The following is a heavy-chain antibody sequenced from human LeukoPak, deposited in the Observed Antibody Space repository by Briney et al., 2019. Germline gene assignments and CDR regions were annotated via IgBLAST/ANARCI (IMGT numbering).Heavy chain of an antibody. CDR3: ARLGSSDI. CDR2: INPNTGAT. CDR1: AHTFTGYY. V-gene: IGHV1-2*02. Sequence: ASVEVSFKASAHTFTGYYMHWVRQAPGQGLEWMGWINPNTGATNYAQKFQGRVTMTRDTSLSTAYMKLSSLRSVDTAVYYCARLGSSDIWGQGTMVTVSS. J-gene: IGHJ3*02. D-gene: IGHD3-16*01.